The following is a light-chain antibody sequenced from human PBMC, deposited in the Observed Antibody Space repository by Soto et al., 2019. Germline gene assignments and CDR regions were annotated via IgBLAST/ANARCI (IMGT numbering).Light chain of an antibody. J-gene: IGKJ4*01. V-gene: IGKV1-27*01. CDR2: AAS. Sequence: DIQMTQSPSSLSASVGDRVTITCRASQGISNYLAWYQQKPGKVPKLLIYAASTLQSGVPSRFSGSGSGTDFTLTIRSLQREDVATYYCQKYNSAPALTFGGGTKVEIK. CDR3: QKYNSAPALT. CDR1: QGISNY.